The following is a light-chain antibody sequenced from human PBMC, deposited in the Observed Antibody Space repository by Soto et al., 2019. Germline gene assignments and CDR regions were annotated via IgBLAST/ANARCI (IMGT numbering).Light chain of an antibody. J-gene: IGLJ3*02. CDR1: SGSIGSNY. Sequence: NFMLTQPRAVSESPGKTITISCTRSSGSIGSNYVQWYQQRPGSSPTTVIYEDSQRPSGVPDRFSGSFDRSSNTASLTISGLKTEDEADYYCQSYDNNNLWVFGGGTKLTVL. V-gene: IGLV6-57*01. CDR3: QSYDNNNLWV. CDR2: EDS.